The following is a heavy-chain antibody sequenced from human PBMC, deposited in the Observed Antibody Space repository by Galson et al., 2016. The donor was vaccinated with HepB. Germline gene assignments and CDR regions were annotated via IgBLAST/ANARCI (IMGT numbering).Heavy chain of an antibody. D-gene: IGHD3-3*01. J-gene: IGHJ3*01. V-gene: IGHV3-33*08. CDR3: AGSGYENAFDY. CDR1: GFSITIDA. CDR2: IWYDGSKQ. Sequence: SLRLSCAASGFSITIDAMSWVRQAPGKGLEWVALIWYDGSKQYYADSVKGRFTISRDNSRNTLYLQMDALRAEDTAVFFCAGSGYENAFDYWGRGTRVTVSA.